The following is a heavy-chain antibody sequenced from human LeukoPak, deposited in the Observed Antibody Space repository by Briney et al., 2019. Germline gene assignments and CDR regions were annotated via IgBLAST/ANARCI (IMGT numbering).Heavy chain of an antibody. CDR3: TTRTRYCGGDCYPFDY. D-gene: IGHD2-21*02. CDR2: LKSKTDGETK. V-gene: IGHV3-15*01. J-gene: IGHJ4*02. CDR1: GFTFSNVW. Sequence: GGSLRLSCAASGFTFSNVWVSWIRQAPGKGPEWVGRLKSKTDGETKDYAAPVKGRFTISRDDSKNTLYMEMNSLKTEDTAVYYCTTRTRYCGGDCYPFDYWGQGTLVTVSS.